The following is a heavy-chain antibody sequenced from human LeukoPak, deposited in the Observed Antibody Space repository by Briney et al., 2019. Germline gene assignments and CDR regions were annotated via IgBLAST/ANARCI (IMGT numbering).Heavy chain of an antibody. V-gene: IGHV4-59*01. CDR1: GGSISGYY. Sequence: SETLSLTCTVSGGSISGYYWNWIRQPPGKGLEWIAYIYYSGSTNYNPSLKSRVTISVDTSNNQFSLKLSSVTAADTAVYYCARDLRGSSAMDVWGQGTLVTVSS. J-gene: IGHJ4*02. D-gene: IGHD2-2*01. CDR3: ARDLRGSSAMDV. CDR2: IYYSGST.